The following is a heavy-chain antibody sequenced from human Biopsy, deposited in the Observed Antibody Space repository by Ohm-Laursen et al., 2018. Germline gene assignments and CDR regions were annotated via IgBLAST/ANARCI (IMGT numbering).Heavy chain of an antibody. J-gene: IGHJ4*02. CDR2: VYHSGTT. V-gene: IGHV4-39*07. D-gene: IGHD5-12*01. Sequence: PSDTLSLTCTVSGGSISSGSNYWAWIRQPPGKGLEWIGSVYHSGTTYYNPSLKSRLSIAIDTSKNQFSVSLRSVTAADTAVYYCARADMVTTIVDYWGQGTLVTVSS. CDR1: GGSISSGSNY. CDR3: ARADMVTTIVDY.